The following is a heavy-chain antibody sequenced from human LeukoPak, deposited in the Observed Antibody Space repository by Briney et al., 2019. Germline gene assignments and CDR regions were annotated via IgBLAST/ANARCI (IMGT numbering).Heavy chain of an antibody. CDR3: ASAGCSSTSCYREAVFDY. CDR1: GGSISSGGYY. V-gene: IGHV4-30-2*01. J-gene: IGHJ4*02. D-gene: IGHD2-2*01. CDR2: IYHSGST. Sequence: SQTLSLTCTVSGGSISSGGYYWSWIRQPPGKGLEWIGYIYHSGSTYYNPSLKSRVTISVDRSKNQFSLKLSSVTAADTAVYYCASAGCSSTSCYREAVFDYWGQGTLVTVSS.